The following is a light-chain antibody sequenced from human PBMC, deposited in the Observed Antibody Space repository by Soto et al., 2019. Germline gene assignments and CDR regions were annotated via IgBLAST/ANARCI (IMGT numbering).Light chain of an antibody. CDR1: SSDVGGSNF. J-gene: IGLJ1*01. CDR2: DVS. V-gene: IGLV2-14*03. CDR3: SSKRTTASLV. Sequence: QSVLTKPASVSDSPGQSITISCTGTSSDVGGSNFVSWYQQHPGKPPKLIIYDVSNRPSGVSDRFSGSKSGNTASLTISGLQAADEADYYCSSKRTTASLVFGTGIKVAVL.